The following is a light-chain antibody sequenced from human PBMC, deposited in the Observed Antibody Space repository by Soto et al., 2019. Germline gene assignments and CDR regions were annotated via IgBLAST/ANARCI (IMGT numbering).Light chain of an antibody. Sequence: EVVMTQSPATLSVSPGERATLSCRASQSVSSNLAWYQQKPGQAPRLLIYGASTRATGIPARFSGSGSGTDYTPTISSRQSEEFAAYYCQQYNNWPPLTFGQGTKVEIK. CDR1: QSVSSN. CDR2: GAS. CDR3: QQYNNWPPLT. V-gene: IGKV3-15*01. J-gene: IGKJ1*01.